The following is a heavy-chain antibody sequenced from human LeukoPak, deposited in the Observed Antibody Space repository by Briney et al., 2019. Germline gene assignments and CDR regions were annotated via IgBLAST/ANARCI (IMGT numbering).Heavy chain of an antibody. V-gene: IGHV1-18*01. CDR1: GYIFTSYG. CDR2: ISPYNGNT. D-gene: IGHD2-15*01. Sequence: ASMKVSCKASGYIFTSYGITWVRQAPGQGLEWMGWISPYNGNTNYAQRLQGSVTMTTETSTRTAYMELSSLRSDDTAIYYCARDLSKVATTYYDYWGQGTLVTVSS. J-gene: IGHJ4*02. CDR3: ARDLSKVATTYYDY.